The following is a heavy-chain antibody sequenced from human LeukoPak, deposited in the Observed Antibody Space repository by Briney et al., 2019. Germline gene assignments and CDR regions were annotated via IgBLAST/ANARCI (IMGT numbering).Heavy chain of an antibody. J-gene: IGHJ4*02. Sequence: ASVKVSCKASGYTFTGYYMHWVRQAPGQGLEWMGWINPNSGGTNYTQKFQGRVTMTRDTSISTAYMELSSLTSEDTAVYYCASTGYSSSWCDYWGQGTLVTVSS. CDR2: INPNSGGT. CDR3: ASTGYSSSWCDY. CDR1: GYTFTGYY. V-gene: IGHV1-2*02. D-gene: IGHD6-13*01.